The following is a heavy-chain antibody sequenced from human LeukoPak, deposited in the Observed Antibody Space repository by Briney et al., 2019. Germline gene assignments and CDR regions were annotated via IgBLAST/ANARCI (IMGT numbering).Heavy chain of an antibody. V-gene: IGHV3-23*01. Sequence: GGSRRLSWAASGSTFSINAMNWVRQAPGKGLDWVSGISDSGDSTYYADSVKGRFTISRDNSKNTLYLQMNSLRAEDTAVYYCAKDQMGYCSGGSCYDFDYWGQGTLVTVSS. D-gene: IGHD2-15*01. CDR2: ISDSGDST. CDR1: GSTFSINA. CDR3: AKDQMGYCSGGSCYDFDY. J-gene: IGHJ4*02.